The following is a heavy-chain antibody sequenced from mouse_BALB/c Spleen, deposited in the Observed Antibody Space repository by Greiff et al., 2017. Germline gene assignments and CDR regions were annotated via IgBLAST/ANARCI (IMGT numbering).Heavy chain of an antibody. Sequence: EVKLMESGGGLVKPGGSLKLSCAASGFTFSSYAMSWVRQTPEKRLEWVASISSGGSTYYPDSVKGRFTISRDNARNILYLQMSSLRSEDTAMYYCARGSTSFDYWGQGTTLTVSS. CDR1: GFTFSSYA. CDR2: ISSGGST. J-gene: IGHJ2*01. V-gene: IGHV5-6-5*01. D-gene: IGHD5-1*01. CDR3: ARGSTSFDY.